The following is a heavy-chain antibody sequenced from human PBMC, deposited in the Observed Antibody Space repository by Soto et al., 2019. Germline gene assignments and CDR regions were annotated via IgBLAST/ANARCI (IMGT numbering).Heavy chain of an antibody. V-gene: IGHV3-23*01. Sequence: EVQLLESGGGLVQPGGSLRLSCAASGFSFSSYAMVWVRQAPGKGLEWVSVISARGGSSYFADSVKGRFTISRDNSKKVLSLEMNSLRAEDTAIYFCAKGSIEYSAAVDNWGQGTLVLVSS. CDR1: GFSFSSYA. D-gene: IGHD5-12*01. CDR2: ISARGGSS. J-gene: IGHJ4*02. CDR3: AKGSIEYSAAVDN.